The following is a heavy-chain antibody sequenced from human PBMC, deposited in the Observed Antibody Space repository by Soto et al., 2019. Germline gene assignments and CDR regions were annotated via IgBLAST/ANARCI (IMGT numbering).Heavy chain of an antibody. Sequence: SETLSLTCAVYGGSFSGYYWSWIRQPPGKGLEWIGEINHSGSTNYNPSLKSRVTISVDTSKNQFSLKLSSVTAADTAVYYCARTDIVATNDNWGQGTLVTVSS. D-gene: IGHD5-12*01. CDR1: GGSFSGYY. J-gene: IGHJ4*02. V-gene: IGHV4-34*01. CDR3: ARTDIVATNDN. CDR2: INHSGST.